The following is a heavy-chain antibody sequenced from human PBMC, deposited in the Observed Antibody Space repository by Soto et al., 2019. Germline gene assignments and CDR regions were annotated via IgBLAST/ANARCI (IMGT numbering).Heavy chain of an antibody. V-gene: IGHV3-13*01. CDR3: ARELRYCSGGSPCAFDI. CDR2: IGTAGDT. Sequence: GSLRLSCAASGFTFSSYDMHWVRQATGKGLEWVSAIGTAGDTYYPGSVKGRFTISRENAKNSLYLQMNSLRAEDTAVYYCARELRYCSGGSPCAFDIWGQGTMVTVSS. CDR1: GFTFSSYD. D-gene: IGHD2-15*01. J-gene: IGHJ3*02.